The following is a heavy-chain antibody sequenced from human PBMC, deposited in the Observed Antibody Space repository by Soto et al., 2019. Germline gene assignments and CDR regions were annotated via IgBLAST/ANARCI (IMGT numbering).Heavy chain of an antibody. D-gene: IGHD3-22*01. Sequence: VGSLRLSCAGSGFTFSDYYMSWIRQAPGKGLEWVSYISSSGNIIYYADSVKGRFTISRDNAKNSLYLQMNSLRAEDTAVYYCARDLGYYASDGYFDYWGQGTLVTVSS. CDR2: ISSSGNII. V-gene: IGHV3-11*01. CDR1: GFTFSDYY. CDR3: ARDLGYYASDGYFDY. J-gene: IGHJ4*02.